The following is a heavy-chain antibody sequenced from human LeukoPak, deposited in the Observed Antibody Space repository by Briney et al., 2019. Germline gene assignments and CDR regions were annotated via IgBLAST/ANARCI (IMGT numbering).Heavy chain of an antibody. CDR1: GLTFSSYE. CDR2: ISSSGSSI. J-gene: IGHJ3*02. V-gene: IGHV3-48*03. Sequence: PGGSLRLSCAASGLTFSSYEMNWVRQAPGKGLEWVSYISSSGSSIYYADSVKGRFTISRDNAKKSLYLQMHSLIAEDTAVYYCARDSHKFDSSGYYPDAFDIWGQGTMVTVSS. D-gene: IGHD3-22*01. CDR3: ARDSHKFDSSGYYPDAFDI.